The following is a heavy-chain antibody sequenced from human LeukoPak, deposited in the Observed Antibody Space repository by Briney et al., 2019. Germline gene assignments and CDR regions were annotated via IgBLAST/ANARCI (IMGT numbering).Heavy chain of an antibody. D-gene: IGHD2-15*01. V-gene: IGHV3-21*01. Sequence: GGSLRLSCAASSGFTFSTYGMNWVRQAPGKGLEWVSFVGSDDSYKYYADSLKGRFTISRDNAWSSVYLQMSSLRAEDTAVYYCVGIKKGYYNMDVWGKGTTVTVSS. CDR2: VGSDDSYK. CDR3: VGIKKGYYNMDV. J-gene: IGHJ6*03. CDR1: GFTFSTYG.